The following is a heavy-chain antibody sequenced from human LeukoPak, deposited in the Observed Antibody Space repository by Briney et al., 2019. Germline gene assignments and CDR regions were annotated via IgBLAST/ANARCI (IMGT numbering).Heavy chain of an antibody. V-gene: IGHV3-23*01. Sequence: GGPLRLSCTASGFIFSDHAMTWVRQAPGKGLEWVAPISGSGIAKEYEDSVKGRFTVSRDNSKNILYLQMNSLRAEDTAVYFCAKGPSGSYQGYFDSWGQGTLVTVSS. J-gene: IGHJ4*02. CDR2: ISGSGIAK. CDR1: GFIFSDHA. D-gene: IGHD3-10*01. CDR3: AKGPSGSYQGYFDS.